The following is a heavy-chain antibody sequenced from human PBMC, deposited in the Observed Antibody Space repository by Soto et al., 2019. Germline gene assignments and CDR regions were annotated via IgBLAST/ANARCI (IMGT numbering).Heavy chain of an antibody. J-gene: IGHJ4*02. V-gene: IGHV1-18*01. CDR3: ATRAYDGSRTDFDY. CDR2: ISAYNGNT. D-gene: IGHD3-10*01. Sequence: GASVKSSCKASGYTFTSYGISWVRQAPGQGLEWMGWISAYNGNTNYAQKLQGRVTMTTDTSTSTAYMELRSLRSDDTAVYYCATRAYDGSRTDFDYWGQGTLVTVSS. CDR1: GYTFTSYG.